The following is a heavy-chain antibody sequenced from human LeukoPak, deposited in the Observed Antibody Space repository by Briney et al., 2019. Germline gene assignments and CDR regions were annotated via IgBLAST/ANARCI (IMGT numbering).Heavy chain of an antibody. CDR3: ASTRDYYESSRYTLLQD. V-gene: IGHV1-69*01. D-gene: IGHD3-22*01. J-gene: IGHJ1*01. Sequence: SVKVSCKASGGTFSSYAINWVRQAPGQGLEWMGGIIPILGTVNYAQKFQGRVTITADESTSTAYLEVSSLRSEDTAVYYCASTRDYYESSRYTLLQDWGQGTLVTVSS. CDR1: GGTFSSYA. CDR2: IIPILGTV.